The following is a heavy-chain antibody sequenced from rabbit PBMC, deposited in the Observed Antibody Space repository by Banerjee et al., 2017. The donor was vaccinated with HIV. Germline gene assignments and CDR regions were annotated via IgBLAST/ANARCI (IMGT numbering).Heavy chain of an antibody. Sequence: QEQLEESGGGLVKPEGSLTLTCTASGFSFSSGYDMCWVRQAPGKGLEWIACIYAGSSGTTYYASWAKGRFTISKTSSTTVTLQMTSLTAADMATYFCAREGVGYVDYGYAVGYGMDLWGPGTLVTVS. D-gene: IGHD6-1*01. J-gene: IGHJ6*01. CDR1: GFSFSSGYD. CDR3: AREGVGYVDYGYAVGYGMDL. CDR2: IYAGSSGTT. V-gene: IGHV1S45*01.